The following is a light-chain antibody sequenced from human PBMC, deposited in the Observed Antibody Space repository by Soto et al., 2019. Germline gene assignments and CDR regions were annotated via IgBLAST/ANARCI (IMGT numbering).Light chain of an antibody. Sequence: QSVLTQPPSVSGAPGQRVTISCTGSSSNIGAGYDVHWYQQLPGTAPKLLIYGNSNRPSGVSNRFSGSKSGNTASLTISGLQAEDEADYYCSSYTSSSTLLVVFGGGTKLTVL. CDR3: SSYTSSSTLLVV. V-gene: IGLV1-40*01. CDR2: GNS. J-gene: IGLJ2*01. CDR1: SSNIGAGYD.